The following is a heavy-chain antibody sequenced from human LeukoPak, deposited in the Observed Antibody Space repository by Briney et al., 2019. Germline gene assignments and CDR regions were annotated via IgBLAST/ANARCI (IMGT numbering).Heavy chain of an antibody. CDR1: AFTFTGFA. CDR3: AKAGIAVPATPEY. V-gene: IGHV3-23*01. CDR2: ISSSGRTT. J-gene: IGHJ4*02. Sequence: GESLRLSCKASAFTFTGFAMTWVRHAPGKGLEWVSVISSSGRTTYYSDSVKGRFIISRDNSKNMLYLQMNSLRAEDTAVYYCAKAGIAVPATPEYCGQGTQVTVSS. D-gene: IGHD6-19*01.